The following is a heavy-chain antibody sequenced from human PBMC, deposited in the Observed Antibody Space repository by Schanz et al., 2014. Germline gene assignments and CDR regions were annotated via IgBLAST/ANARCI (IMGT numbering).Heavy chain of an antibody. J-gene: IGHJ5*02. V-gene: IGHV1-18*01. Sequence: QVQLVQSGAEVKKPGASVKVSCKASGYTFTSHGISWVRQAPGQGPEFMGWISTFRNEDTNSAQRFQGRVTMTTDTSTGTAYMELRSLRSDDTAVYYCARDRRRYCSTASCLHDNWFDPWGQGTLXIVSS. D-gene: IGHD2-2*01. CDR2: ISTFRNEDT. CDR3: ARDRRRYCSTASCLHDNWFDP. CDR1: GYTFTSHG.